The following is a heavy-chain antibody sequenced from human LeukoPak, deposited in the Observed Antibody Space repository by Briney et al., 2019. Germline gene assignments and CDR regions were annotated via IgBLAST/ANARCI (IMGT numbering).Heavy chain of an antibody. CDR2: IKSKTDGGTT. V-gene: IGHV3-15*01. CDR3: TTTYDILTGYWSRDY. CDR1: GFTFSSYG. J-gene: IGHJ4*02. Sequence: GGSLRLSCAASGFTFSSYGMHWVRQAPGKGLEWVGRIKSKTDGGTTDYAAPVKGRFTISRDDSKNTLYLQMNSLKTEDTAVYYCTTTYDILTGYWSRDYWGQGTLVTVSS. D-gene: IGHD3-9*01.